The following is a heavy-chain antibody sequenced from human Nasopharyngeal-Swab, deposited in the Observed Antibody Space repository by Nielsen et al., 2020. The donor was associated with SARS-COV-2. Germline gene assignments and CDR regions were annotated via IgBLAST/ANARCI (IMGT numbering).Heavy chain of an antibody. V-gene: IGHV3-33*01. CDR1: GFTFSSYG. J-gene: IGHJ4*02. CDR3: ARDLSVNDLGGDY. CDR2: IWYDGSNK. Sequence: GESLKTSCAASGFTFSSYGMHLGRQAPGEGLEWVAVIWYDGSNKYYADSVKGRFTISRNKSKNTLYLQMNSLTAEDTAVYYCARDLSVNDLGGDYWGQGTLVTVSS. D-gene: IGHD1-1*01.